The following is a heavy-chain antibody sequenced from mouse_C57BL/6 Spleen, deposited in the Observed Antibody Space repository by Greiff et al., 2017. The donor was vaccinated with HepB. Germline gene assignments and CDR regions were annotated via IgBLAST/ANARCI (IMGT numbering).Heavy chain of an antibody. J-gene: IGHJ2*01. V-gene: IGHV1-50*01. D-gene: IGHD1-1*02. CDR2: IDPSDSYT. Sequence: QVQLQQPGAELVKPGASVKLSCKASGYTFTSYWMQWVKQRPGQGLEWIGEIDPSDSYTNYNQKFKGKATLTVDTSSSTAYMQLSSLTSEDSSVYYCARSGILVGGYWGQGTTLTVAS. CDR3: ARSGILVGGY. CDR1: GYTFTSYW.